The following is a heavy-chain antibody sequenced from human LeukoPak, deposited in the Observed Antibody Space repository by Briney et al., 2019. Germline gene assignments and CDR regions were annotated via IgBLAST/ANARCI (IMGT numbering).Heavy chain of an antibody. CDR1: GYTLTELS. CDR3: ATPQLVPNDAFDI. Sequence: ASVKVFCKVSGYTLTELSMHGSRQAPGKELEWLGGFDPEDGETIYAQKSQGRVTMTEDTSTDTAYMELSSLRSEDTAVYYCATPQLVPNDAFDIWERETMVTVS. V-gene: IGHV1-24*01. J-gene: IGHJ3*02. D-gene: IGHD6-13*01. CDR2: FDPEDGET.